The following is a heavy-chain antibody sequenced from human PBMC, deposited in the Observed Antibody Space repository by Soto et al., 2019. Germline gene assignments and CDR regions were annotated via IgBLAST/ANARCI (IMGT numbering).Heavy chain of an antibody. CDR1: GGSISSSSYY. Sequence: QLQLQESGPGLVKPSEALSLTCSVSGGSISSSSYYWGWIRQPPGKGLEWIGSIYYSGSTYYNPSLKSRVTISIEKSKNQFSLKLSSLTAADTAVYYCARLEGLATISYYFDFWGQGTLVTVSS. J-gene: IGHJ4*02. CDR3: ARLEGLATISYYFDF. V-gene: IGHV4-39*01. CDR2: IYYSGST. D-gene: IGHD3-9*01.